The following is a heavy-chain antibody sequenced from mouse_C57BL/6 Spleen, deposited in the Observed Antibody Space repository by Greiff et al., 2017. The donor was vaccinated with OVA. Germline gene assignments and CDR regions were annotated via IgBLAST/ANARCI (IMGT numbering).Heavy chain of an antibody. Sequence: VQLQQPGAELVKPGASVKLSCKASGYTFTSYWMHWVKQRPGQGLEWIGMIHPNSGSTNYNEKFKSKATLTVDKSSSTAYMQLSSLTSEDSAVYYCARTEWLLSYYFDYWGQGTTLTVSS. V-gene: IGHV1-64*01. J-gene: IGHJ2*01. CDR1: GYTFTSYW. D-gene: IGHD2-3*01. CDR2: IHPNSGST. CDR3: ARTEWLLSYYFDY.